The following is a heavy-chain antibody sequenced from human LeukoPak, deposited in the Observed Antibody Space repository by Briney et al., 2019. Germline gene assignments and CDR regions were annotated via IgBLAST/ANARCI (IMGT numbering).Heavy chain of an antibody. Sequence: SETLSLTCTVSSGSISSFYWNWIRQPPGKGPEWVGDISTSGTTNYNPSLESRVTISLDTSKNQFSLDLRSVTAADTAVYYCARHRGDGFDYWGQGTLVTVSS. CDR3: ARHRGDGFDY. J-gene: IGHJ4*02. CDR1: SGSISSFY. V-gene: IGHV4-4*09. D-gene: IGHD3-16*01. CDR2: ISTSGTT.